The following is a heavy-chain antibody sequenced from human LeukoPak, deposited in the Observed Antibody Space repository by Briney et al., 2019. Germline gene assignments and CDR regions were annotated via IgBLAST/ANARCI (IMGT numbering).Heavy chain of an antibody. CDR3: AKVRYGGNPFDY. CDR2: ISGSGGST. D-gene: IGHD4-23*01. CDR1: GFTFSSYA. Sequence: GGSLRLSCAASGFTFSSYAMSWVRQAPGKGLEWVSAISGSGGSTYYADSVKGRFTIPRDNSKNTLYLQMNSLRAEDPAVYYCAKVRYGGNPFDYWGQGTLVTVSS. J-gene: IGHJ4*02. V-gene: IGHV3-23*01.